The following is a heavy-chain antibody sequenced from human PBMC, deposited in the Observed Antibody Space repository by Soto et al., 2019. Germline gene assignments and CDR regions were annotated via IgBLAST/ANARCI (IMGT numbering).Heavy chain of an antibody. Sequence: QVQLQESGPGLVKPSETLSLTCTVSGGSISSYYWSWIRQPPEKGLEWIGYIYNSGSTLYNPSLKPRVTTSLDTSTTQFSLTLSSVTAADTAIYYCAGDIRSGSYRFDYWGQGTLVSVSS. CDR1: GGSISSYY. V-gene: IGHV4-59*08. J-gene: IGHJ4*02. CDR2: IYNSGST. CDR3: AGDIRSGSYRFDY. D-gene: IGHD1-26*01.